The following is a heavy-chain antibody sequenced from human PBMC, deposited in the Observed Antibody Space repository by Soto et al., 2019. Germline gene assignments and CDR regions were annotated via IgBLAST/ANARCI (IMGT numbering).Heavy chain of an antibody. V-gene: IGHV3-21*01. CDR1: GFTFTRYS. J-gene: IGHJ6*02. D-gene: IGHD6-6*01. CDR2: ISSTTNYI. Sequence: GGSLRLSCAASGFTFTRYSMNWVRQAPGKGLEWVSSISSTTNYIYYADSMKGRFTISRDNAKNSLYLQMNSLRAEDTAVYYCARDQSSSILDYYYGMDVWGQGTTVTVSS. CDR3: ARDQSSSILDYYYGMDV.